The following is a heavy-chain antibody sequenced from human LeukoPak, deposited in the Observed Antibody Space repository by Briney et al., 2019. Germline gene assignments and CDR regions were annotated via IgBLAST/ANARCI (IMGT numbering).Heavy chain of an antibody. D-gene: IGHD4-17*01. J-gene: IGHJ4*02. V-gene: IGHV1-18*01. CDR3: ASSVYGDYEYYFDY. CDR1: GYTFTSYG. Sequence: ASVKVSCKASGYTFTSYGISWVRQAPGQGREWMGWISAYNGNTNYAQKLQGRVTMTTDTSTSTAYMELRSLRSDDTAVYYCASSVYGDYEYYFDYWGQGTLVTVSS. CDR2: ISAYNGNT.